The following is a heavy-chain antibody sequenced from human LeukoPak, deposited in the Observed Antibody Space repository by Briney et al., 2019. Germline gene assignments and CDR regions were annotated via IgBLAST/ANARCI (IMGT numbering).Heavy chain of an antibody. D-gene: IGHD3-9*01. CDR2: ISSSGSTI. CDR1: GFNFSSYE. CDR3: AKDLPLRYFDWWSTGSSGSSGFDY. J-gene: IGHJ4*02. V-gene: IGHV3-48*03. Sequence: GGSLRLSCAASGFNFSSYEMNWVRQAPGKGLEWVSYISSSGSTIYYVDSGKGRVTISRDNSKNTVYLQMNSLRAEDTAVYYCAKDLPLRYFDWWSTGSSGSSGFDYWGQGTLVTVSS.